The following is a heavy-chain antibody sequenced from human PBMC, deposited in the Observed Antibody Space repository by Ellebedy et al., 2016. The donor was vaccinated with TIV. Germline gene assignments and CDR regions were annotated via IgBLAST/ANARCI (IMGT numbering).Heavy chain of an antibody. V-gene: IGHV1-2*02. CDR3: ARVRRGSSGMDV. J-gene: IGHJ6*02. Sequence: ASVKVSCKASGYTFTANYIHWVRQAPGKGLEWMGWINPDSGGTNFARKFQGRVTMTRDTSVNTVYMELSRLESGDTATYYCARVRRGSSGMDVWGQGTTVTVS. CDR1: GYTFTANY. D-gene: IGHD6-19*01. CDR2: INPDSGGT.